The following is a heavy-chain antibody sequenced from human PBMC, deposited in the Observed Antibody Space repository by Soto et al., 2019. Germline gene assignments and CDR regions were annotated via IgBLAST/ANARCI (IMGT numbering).Heavy chain of an antibody. J-gene: IGHJ3*02. D-gene: IGHD3-3*01. Sequence: PSETLSLTCTVSGGSINNNNYYWGWIRQPPGKGLEWIGNIYQSGSTYNNPSLESRVTISIDTSKNQSSLRLSSVTAADTAVYYCARISNFDFWSGPDALDIWGQGTKVTVSS. V-gene: IGHV4-39*01. CDR3: ARISNFDFWSGPDALDI. CDR1: GGSINNNNYY. CDR2: IYQSGST.